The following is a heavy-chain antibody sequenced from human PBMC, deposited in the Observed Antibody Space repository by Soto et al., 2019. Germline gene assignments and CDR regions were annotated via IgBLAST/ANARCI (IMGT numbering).Heavy chain of an antibody. Sequence: EVQLLESGGGLVQPGGSLRLSCAASGFTFNTYAMSWVRQAPGEGLKWVSTIGPRGDTYYADSVKGPFTISRDDSKNTLYLQMLNLRAKDTAVYYCAKDLEISHGFFDHWGQGILVTVSS. CDR1: GFTFNTYA. D-gene: IGHD3-10*01. CDR3: AKDLEISHGFFDH. CDR2: IGPRGDT. J-gene: IGHJ5*02. V-gene: IGHV3-23*01.